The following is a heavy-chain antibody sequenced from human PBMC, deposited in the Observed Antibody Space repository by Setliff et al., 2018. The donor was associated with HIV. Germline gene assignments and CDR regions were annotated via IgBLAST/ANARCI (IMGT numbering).Heavy chain of an antibody. CDR1: RFDFNNYW. D-gene: IGHD3-22*01. CDR2: IGQDGSNK. CDR3: AKDRYYDSSGSPFDY. J-gene: IGHJ4*02. V-gene: IGHV3-30*02. Sequence: GGSLRLSCAASRFDFNNYWMCWVRQAPGKGLEWVANIGQDGSNKYYADSVKGRFTISRDNSKNTLYLQMNSLRAEDTAVYYCAKDRYYDSSGSPFDYWGQGTLVTVSS.